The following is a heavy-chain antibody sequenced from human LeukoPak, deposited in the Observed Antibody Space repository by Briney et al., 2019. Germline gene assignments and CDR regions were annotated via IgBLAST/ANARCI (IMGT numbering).Heavy chain of an antibody. D-gene: IGHD2-2*01. CDR2: INPNSGGT. Sequence: ASVRVSCKASGYTFTGYYMHWVRQAPGQGLEWMGWINPNSGGTNYAQKFQGRVTMTRDTSISTAYMELSRLRSDDTAVYYCARGIVVVPAAMLDNWFDPWGQGTLVTVSS. J-gene: IGHJ5*02. CDR3: ARGIVVVPAAMLDNWFDP. CDR1: GYTFTGYY. V-gene: IGHV1-2*02.